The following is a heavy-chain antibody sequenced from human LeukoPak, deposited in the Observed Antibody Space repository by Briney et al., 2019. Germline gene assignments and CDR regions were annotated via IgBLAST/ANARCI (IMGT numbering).Heavy chain of an antibody. CDR1: GGTFSSYA. CDR2: IIPIFGTA. V-gene: IGHV1-69*13. D-gene: IGHD4-11*01. Sequence: SVKVSCKASGGTFSSYAISWVRQAPGQGLGWMGGIIPIFGTANYAQKFQGRVTITADESTSTAYMELSSLRSEDTAVYYCARADYQTYYYYGMDVWGRGTTVTVSS. J-gene: IGHJ6*02. CDR3: ARADYQTYYYYGMDV.